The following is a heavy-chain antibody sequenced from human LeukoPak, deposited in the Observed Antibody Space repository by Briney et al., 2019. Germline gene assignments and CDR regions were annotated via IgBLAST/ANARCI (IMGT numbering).Heavy chain of an antibody. J-gene: IGHJ4*02. Sequence: RGSLRLSCAVSGFTFRSYGMSWVRQAPGKGLDWVSGISESGDRTYYADSVKGRFTISRDNYKNTLYLQMNSLRAEDTAVYYWARPAFLYESIGYYTSVYWGQGTLVTVSS. CDR2: ISESGDRT. CDR3: ARPAFLYESIGYYTSVY. CDR1: GFTFRSYG. V-gene: IGHV3-23*01. D-gene: IGHD3-3*02.